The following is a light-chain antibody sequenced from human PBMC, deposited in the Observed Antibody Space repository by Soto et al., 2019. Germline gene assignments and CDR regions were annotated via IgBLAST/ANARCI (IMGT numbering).Light chain of an antibody. J-gene: IGKJ5*01. CDR1: QSVGRN. V-gene: IGKV3-15*01. CDR2: DAS. Sequence: EIVMTQSPASLSVSPGERAALSCRASQSVGRNLAWYQQKPGQAPRLLIYDASTRATGIPARFSGDESGTEFTLSISSLQSEDLAVYYCQQYNNWPPITVGQGTRLDIK. CDR3: QQYNNWPPIT.